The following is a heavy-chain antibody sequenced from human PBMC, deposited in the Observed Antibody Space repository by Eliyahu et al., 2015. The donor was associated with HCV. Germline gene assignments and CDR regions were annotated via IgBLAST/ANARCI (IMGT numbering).Heavy chain of an antibody. CDR3: ARDRFEVVVAVLLGPRKVYYMDV. CDR2: SIIVEAP. D-gene: IGHD2-15*01. Sequence: QVQLQQWGAGLLKPSETLSLTCAVYGGSFSGYYWXWIRQPPGQGRGWSGWGQSIIVEAPTTTTSLKSRVTISVDTSKNQFSLKLSSVTAADTAVYYCARDRFEVVVAVLLGPRKVYYMDVWGKGTTVTVSS. CDR1: GGSFSGYY. J-gene: IGHJ6*03. V-gene: IGHV4-34*01.